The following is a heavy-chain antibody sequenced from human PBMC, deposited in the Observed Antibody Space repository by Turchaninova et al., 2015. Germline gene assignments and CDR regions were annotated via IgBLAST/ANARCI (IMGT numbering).Heavy chain of an antibody. Sequence: VQRVESGGVLVKQGRSRRLSCKASEFPFCDYTMPWVRQPPRKGLEWVSFIRSKAYGRTTEYAASVKGRFTISRDDSKSIAYLQMNSLKTEDTAVYYCTRTASGYSSLIWGQGTMVTVSS. CDR2: IRSKAYGRTT. D-gene: IGHD6-6*01. J-gene: IGHJ3*02. CDR1: EFPFCDYT. V-gene: IGHV3-49*04. CDR3: TRTASGYSSLI.